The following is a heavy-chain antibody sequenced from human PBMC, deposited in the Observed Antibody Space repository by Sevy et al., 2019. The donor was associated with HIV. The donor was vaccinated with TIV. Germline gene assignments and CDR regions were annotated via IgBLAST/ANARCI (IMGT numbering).Heavy chain of an antibody. V-gene: IGHV1-18*04. J-gene: IGHJ6*02. CDR3: ARGATVTIWPNYYYYYYGMDV. CDR1: GYTFTSYG. D-gene: IGHD4-4*01. CDR2: IIAHNGNT. Sequence: ASVKVSCKASGYTFTSYGISWVRQAPGHGLEWMGWIIAHNGNTNYAQKLQGRVTMTTDTSTSTAYMELRSLRSDDTAVYYCARGATVTIWPNYYYYYYGMDVWGQGTTVTVSS.